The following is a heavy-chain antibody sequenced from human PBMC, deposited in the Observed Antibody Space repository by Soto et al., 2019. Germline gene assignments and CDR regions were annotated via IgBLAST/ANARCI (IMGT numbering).Heavy chain of an antibody. CDR1: GYTFTSYG. J-gene: IGHJ6*02. CDR2: ISAYNGNT. CDR3: ARTVTVTTVYYYGMDV. D-gene: IGHD4-17*01. Sequence: QVQLVQSGAEVKKPGASVKVSCKASGYTFTSYGISWVRQAPGQGLEWMGWISAYNGNTNYAQKLQGRVTMTTDTAASTAYMELRSLRSDDAAVYYCARTVTVTTVYYYGMDVWGQGTTVTVSS. V-gene: IGHV1-18*01.